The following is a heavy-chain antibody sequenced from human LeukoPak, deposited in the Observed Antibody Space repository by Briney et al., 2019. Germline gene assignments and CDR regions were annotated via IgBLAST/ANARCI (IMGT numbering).Heavy chain of an antibody. CDR2: ISGSGGST. CDR3: AKRAEIFGVVDDAFDI. Sequence: GGSLRLSCAASGFTFSSYAMSWVRQAPGKGLEGVSAISGSGGSTYYADSVKGRFTISRDNSKNTVYVQMNSLRAEDTAVYYCAKRAEIFGVVDDAFDIWGQGTMVTVSS. J-gene: IGHJ3*02. D-gene: IGHD3-3*01. V-gene: IGHV3-23*01. CDR1: GFTFSSYA.